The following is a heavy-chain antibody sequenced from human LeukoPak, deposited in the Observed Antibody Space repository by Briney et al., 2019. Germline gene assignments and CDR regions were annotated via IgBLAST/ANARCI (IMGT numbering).Heavy chain of an antibody. J-gene: IGHJ4*02. V-gene: IGHV3-33*03. CDR2: IWSYGTNE. CDR1: GFTLSHFG. D-gene: IGHD4-11*01. CDR3: TKDAQRGFDYTNSLQY. Sequence: GGSLRLSCAASGFTLSHFGMQWVRQAPGKGLEWVAVIWSYGTNEYYADSVKGRFSISRDNSKKTVSLQMNSLRAEDTAVYFCTKDAQRGFDYTNSLQYWGQGILVTVSS.